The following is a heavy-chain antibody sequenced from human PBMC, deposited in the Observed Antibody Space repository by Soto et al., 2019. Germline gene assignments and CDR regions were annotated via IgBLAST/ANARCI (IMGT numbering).Heavy chain of an antibody. CDR1: GFTFSSYA. Sequence: WGSLRLSCAASGFTFSSYAMSWVRQAPGKGLEWVSAISGSGGSTYYADSVKGRFTISRDNSKNTLYLQMNSLRAEDTAVYYCARPYSSGWYVKEYYFDYWGQGTLVTVSS. V-gene: IGHV3-23*01. J-gene: IGHJ4*02. D-gene: IGHD6-19*01. CDR2: ISGSGGST. CDR3: ARPYSSGWYVKEYYFDY.